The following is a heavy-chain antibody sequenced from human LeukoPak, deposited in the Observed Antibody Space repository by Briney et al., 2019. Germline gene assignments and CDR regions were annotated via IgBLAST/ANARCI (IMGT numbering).Heavy chain of an antibody. CDR1: GYTFTNYA. J-gene: IGHJ1*01. CDR2: INTNSGIP. Sequence: ASVKVSCKASGYTFTNYAMNWVRQAPGQGLEWMGWINTNSGIPMYAQGFTGRLVFPLDTSVSTAYLQISSLKAEDTAIYYCARDHFQASVQLKHWGQGTLVTVSS. CDR3: ARDHFQASVQLKH. V-gene: IGHV7-4-1*02. D-gene: IGHD1-1*01.